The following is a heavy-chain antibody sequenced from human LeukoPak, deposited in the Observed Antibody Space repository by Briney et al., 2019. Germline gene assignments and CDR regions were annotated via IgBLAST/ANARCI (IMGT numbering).Heavy chain of an antibody. CDR2: ISGSGGST. J-gene: IGHJ4*02. Sequence: GGSLRLTCAASGFTFSTYAMTWVRQAPGKGLEWVSAISGSGGSTYYADSVKGRFTISRDNSKNTLYLQMNSLRAEDTAVYCCARDTTWIQLWLHYWGQGTLVTVSS. CDR3: ARDTTWIQLWLHY. CDR1: GFTFSTYA. D-gene: IGHD5-18*01. V-gene: IGHV3-23*01.